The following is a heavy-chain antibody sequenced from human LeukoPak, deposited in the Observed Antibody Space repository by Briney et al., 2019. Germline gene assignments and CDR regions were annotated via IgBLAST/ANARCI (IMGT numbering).Heavy chain of an antibody. D-gene: IGHD3-3*01. CDR2: ISSSSYI. Sequence: GGSLRLSCAASGFTFSSYSMNWVRQAPGKGLEWVSSISSSSYIYYADSVKGRFTISRDNAKNSLYLQMNSLRAEDTAVYYCARDLSPPGLRFLEWLSSWGQGTLVTVSS. V-gene: IGHV3-21*01. J-gene: IGHJ5*02. CDR3: ARDLSPPGLRFLEWLSS. CDR1: GFTFSSYS.